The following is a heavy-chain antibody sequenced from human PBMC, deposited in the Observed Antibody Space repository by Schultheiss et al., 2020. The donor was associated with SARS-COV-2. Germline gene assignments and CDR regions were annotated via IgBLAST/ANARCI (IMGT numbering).Heavy chain of an antibody. Sequence: GGSLRLSCAASGFTFSSYWMSWVRQAPGKGLEWVAVISYDGSNKYYADSVKGRFTISRDNSKNTLYLQMNSLRAEDTAVYYCAKDRGGGYSYGYLDYWGQGTLVTVSS. D-gene: IGHD5-18*01. CDR2: ISYDGSNK. V-gene: IGHV3-30*18. CDR3: AKDRGGGYSYGYLDY. J-gene: IGHJ4*02. CDR1: GFTFSSYW.